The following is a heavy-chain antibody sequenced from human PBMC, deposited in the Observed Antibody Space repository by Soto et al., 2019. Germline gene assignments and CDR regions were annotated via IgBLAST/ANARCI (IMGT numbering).Heavy chain of an antibody. CDR3: ARGRVVSGGSCYCFDY. Sequence: PSETTSLTSAFYGLSFSGFYLILIRQQPGKGLEWIGEINHSGSTNYNPSLKSRVTISVDTSKNQFSLKLSSVTAADTAVYYCARGRVVSGGSCYCFDYWGQGTLVTVSS. CDR2: INHSGST. J-gene: IGHJ4*02. CDR1: GLSFSGFY. V-gene: IGHV4-34*01. D-gene: IGHD2-15*01.